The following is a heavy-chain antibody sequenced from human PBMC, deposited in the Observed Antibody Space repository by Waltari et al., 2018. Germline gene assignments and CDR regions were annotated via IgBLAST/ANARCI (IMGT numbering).Heavy chain of an antibody. J-gene: IGHJ6*03. D-gene: IGHD1-26*01. CDR3: ARSPLLVGATTGPHSYYMDV. CDR2: FSPILGIA. V-gene: IGHV1-69*04. Sequence: QVQLVQSGAEVKKPGSSVKVSCKASGGTFSSYAISWVRQAPGQGLEWMGGFSPILGIANYAQKFQGRVTITADESTSAAYMELSSLGAEDTAVYYCARSPLLVGATTGPHSYYMDVWGKGTTVTVSS. CDR1: GGTFSSYA.